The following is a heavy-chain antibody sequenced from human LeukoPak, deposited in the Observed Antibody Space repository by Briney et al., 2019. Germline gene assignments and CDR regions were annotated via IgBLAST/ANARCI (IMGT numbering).Heavy chain of an antibody. V-gene: IGHV3-21*01. Sequence: GGSLRLSCAASGFTFSSYSMIWVRQAPGKGLEWVAFIGSRTGNIYYADSVKGRFSISRDNAKDSVYLQMNSLRVDDTAVYYCARETEPLDYGDSTNLDYWGQGTLVTVSS. CDR1: GFTFSSYS. CDR2: IGSRTGNI. CDR3: ARETEPLDYGDSTNLDY. D-gene: IGHD4/OR15-4a*01. J-gene: IGHJ4*02.